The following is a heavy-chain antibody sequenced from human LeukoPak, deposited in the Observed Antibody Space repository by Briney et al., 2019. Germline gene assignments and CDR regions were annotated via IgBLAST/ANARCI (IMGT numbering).Heavy chain of an antibody. CDR2: INHSGST. D-gene: IGHD3-10*01. Sequence: PSETLSLTCAVYGGSFSGYYWSWIRQPPGKGLEWIGEINHSGSTNCNPSLKSRVTISVDTSKNQFSLKLSSVTAADTAVYYCAIGSRADYYYGMDVWGKGTTVTVSS. CDR1: GGSFSGYY. CDR3: AIGSRADYYYGMDV. J-gene: IGHJ6*04. V-gene: IGHV4-34*01.